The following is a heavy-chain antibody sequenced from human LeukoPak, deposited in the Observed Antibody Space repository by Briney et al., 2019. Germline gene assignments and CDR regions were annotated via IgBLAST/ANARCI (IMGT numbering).Heavy chain of an antibody. J-gene: IGHJ4*02. Sequence: GGSLRLCCAASGFTFSSYVMTWVRQAPGIGLEWVSTISVGGGSTYYADSVKGRFTISRDNSKNTLHLQMNSLRVGDTAVYYCVTRGTTGTKYLEHWGQGTLVTVSS. D-gene: IGHD1-1*01. CDR2: ISVGGGST. CDR3: VTRGTTGTKYLEH. CDR1: GFTFSSYV. V-gene: IGHV3-23*01.